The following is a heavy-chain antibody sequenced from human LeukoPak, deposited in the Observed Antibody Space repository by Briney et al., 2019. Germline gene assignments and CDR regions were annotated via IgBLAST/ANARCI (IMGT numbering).Heavy chain of an antibody. CDR1: GFTFSYYW. V-gene: IGHV3-7*04. Sequence: GGSLRLSCAASGFTFSYYWMGWVRQAPGKGLEWVANIKQDGSEKYYVDSVKGRFTIFRDNAKNSLYLQMNSMRAEDTAVYYCARDEHQYYHASSGRFDYWGQGILVTVSS. J-gene: IGHJ4*02. D-gene: IGHD3-22*01. CDR2: IKQDGSEK. CDR3: ARDEHQYYHASSGRFDY.